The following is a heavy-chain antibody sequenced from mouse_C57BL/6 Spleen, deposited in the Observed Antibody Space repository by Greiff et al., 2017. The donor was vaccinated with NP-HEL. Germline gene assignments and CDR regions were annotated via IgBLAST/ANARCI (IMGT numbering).Heavy chain of an antibody. CDR1: GFSLTSYG. D-gene: IGHD4-1*01. CDR3: ARELGPYWYFDV. V-gene: IGHV2-2*01. Sequence: VHLVESGPGLVQPSQSLSITCTVSGFSLTSYGVHWVRQSPGKGLEWLGVIWSGGSTDYNAAFISRLSISKDNSKSQVFFKMNSLQADDTAIYYCARELGPYWYFDVWGTGTTVTVSS. J-gene: IGHJ1*03. CDR2: IWSGGST.